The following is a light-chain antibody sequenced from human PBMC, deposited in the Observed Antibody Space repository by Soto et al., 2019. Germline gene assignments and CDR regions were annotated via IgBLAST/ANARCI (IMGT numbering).Light chain of an antibody. CDR1: QSISSW. Sequence: ASVGDRVTIPCRASQSISSWLAWYQQKPGKAPKFLIYKASNLEVGVPSRFSGSGSGTEFTLTISSLQPDDFATYYCQQYNSYSLTFGGGTKVDIK. CDR3: QQYNSYSLT. CDR2: KAS. J-gene: IGKJ4*01. V-gene: IGKV1-5*03.